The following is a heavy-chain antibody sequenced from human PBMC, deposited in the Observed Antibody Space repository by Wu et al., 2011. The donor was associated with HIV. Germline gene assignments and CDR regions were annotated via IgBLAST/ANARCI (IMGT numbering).Heavy chain of an antibody. CDR3: ARAGEVYERAYYFDH. V-gene: IGHV1-69*12. D-gene: IGHD1-1*01. CDR1: EVPSVVML. J-gene: IGHJ4*02. Sequence: VHRVQSGAEYRGLGLGXGXCKTLEVPSVVMLSTGCDRPLDKGLSGWGGLIPNFRYPQLARSFQERLTITADESSDTVYMELSSLTSGDTAVYFCARAGEVYERAYYFDHWGQGTLVTVSS. CDR2: LIPNFRYP.